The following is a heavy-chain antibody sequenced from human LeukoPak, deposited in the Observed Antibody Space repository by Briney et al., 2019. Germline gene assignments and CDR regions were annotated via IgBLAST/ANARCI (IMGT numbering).Heavy chain of an antibody. J-gene: IGHJ4*02. CDR3: ARDEEYSGSYGGSYFDY. CDR2: IWYDGSNK. V-gene: IGHV3-33*01. CDR1: GFTFSNYG. Sequence: GGSLRLSCAASGFTFSNYGMHWVSQAPGKGLEWVAVIWYDGSNKDYADSVKGRITISRDNSKNTLYLQMNSLRAEDTAVYYCARDEEYSGSYGGSYFDYWGQGTLVTVSS. D-gene: IGHD1-26*01.